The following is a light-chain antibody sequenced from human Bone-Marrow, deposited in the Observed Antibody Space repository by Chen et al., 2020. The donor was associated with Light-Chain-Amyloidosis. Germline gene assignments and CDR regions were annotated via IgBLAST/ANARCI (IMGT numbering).Light chain of an antibody. J-gene: IGLJ3*02. V-gene: IGLV3-21*02. CDR1: NIGSTS. Sequence: SYVLTHPSPVSVAPVQRPTIARGGNNIGSTSVHWYQQTPGQAPLLVVYDDSDRPSGIPERLSGSNSGNTATLTISRVEAGDEADYYCQVWDRSSDRPVFGGGTKLTVL. CDR2: DDS. CDR3: QVWDRSSDRPV.